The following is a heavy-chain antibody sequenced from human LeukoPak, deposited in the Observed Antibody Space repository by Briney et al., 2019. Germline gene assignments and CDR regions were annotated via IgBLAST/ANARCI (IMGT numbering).Heavy chain of an antibody. V-gene: IGHV4-30-2*01. CDR3: ARDMGAPDYGSYSVDY. D-gene: IGHD4-23*01. CDR1: GGSINSDGYS. J-gene: IGHJ4*02. Sequence: SETLPLTCAVSGGSINSDGYSWGWIRQPPGKGLEWIGYIYHSGITYYNPSLKSRVTISVDRSENHFSLKMTSVTAADTAVYFCARDMGAPDYGSYSVDYWGQGTLVTVSS. CDR2: IYHSGIT.